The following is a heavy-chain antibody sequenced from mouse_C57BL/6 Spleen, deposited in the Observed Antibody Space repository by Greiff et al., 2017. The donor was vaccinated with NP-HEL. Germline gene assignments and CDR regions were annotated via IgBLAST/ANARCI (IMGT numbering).Heavy chain of an antibody. CDR1: GFTFSDYY. CDR2: ISNGGGST. D-gene: IGHD1-1*01. J-gene: IGHJ1*03. V-gene: IGHV5-12*01. CDR3: ARFATVVATEGYFDV. Sequence: EVKLMESGGGLVQPGGSLKLSCAASGFTFSDYYMYWVRQTPEKRLEWVAYISNGGGSTYYPDTVKGRFTISRDNAKNTLYLQMSRLKSEDTAMYYCARFATVVATEGYFDVWGTGTTVTVSS.